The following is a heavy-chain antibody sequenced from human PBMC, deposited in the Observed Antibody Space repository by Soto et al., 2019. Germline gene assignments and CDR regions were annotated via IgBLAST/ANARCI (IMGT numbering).Heavy chain of an antibody. CDR3: ARDSSYGFVDYGEGGMDV. CDR1: GGTFSSYA. CDR2: IIPIFGTA. J-gene: IGHJ6*02. Sequence: SVKVSCKASGGTFSSYAISWVRQAPGQGLEWMGGIIPIFGTANYAQKFQGRVTITADESTSTAYMELSSLRSEDTAVYYCARDSSYGFVDYGEGGMDVWGQGTTVTVSS. V-gene: IGHV1-69*13. D-gene: IGHD4-17*01.